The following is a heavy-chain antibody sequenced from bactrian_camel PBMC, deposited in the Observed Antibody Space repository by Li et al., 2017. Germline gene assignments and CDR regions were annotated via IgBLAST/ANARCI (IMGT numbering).Heavy chain of an antibody. V-gene: IGHV3S40*01. CDR3: ATDYGLGSFGY. Sequence: VQLVESGGGLVQPGGSLTLSCVASGFPFSANHMSWVRQPPGKKLEWVSSITASGTSSYSNSVRGRFTISRDNAKNTLYLQLDSLSTEDTATYYCATDYGLGSFGYWGQGTQVTVS. CDR2: ITASGTS. J-gene: IGHJ6*01. CDR1: GFPFSANH. D-gene: IGHD5*01.